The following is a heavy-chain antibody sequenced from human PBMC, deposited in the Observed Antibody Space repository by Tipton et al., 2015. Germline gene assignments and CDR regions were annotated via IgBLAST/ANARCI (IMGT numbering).Heavy chain of an antibody. V-gene: IGHV4-61*01. CDR3: ARDLEHGMDV. J-gene: IGHJ6*02. Sequence: TLSLTCTVSGGSVSSGSYYWSWIRQPPGKGLEWIGYISFSDTTHYNPSLKSRITISLNTSKNQFSLKMSSMTAADTAVYFCARDLEHGMDVWGQGTTVTAS. CDR2: ISFSDTT. CDR1: GGSVSSGSYY.